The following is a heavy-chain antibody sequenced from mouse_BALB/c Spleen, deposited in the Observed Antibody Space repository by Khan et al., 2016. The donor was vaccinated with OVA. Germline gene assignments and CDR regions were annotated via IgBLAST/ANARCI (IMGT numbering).Heavy chain of an antibody. CDR2: INYSGKT. V-gene: IGHV3-2*02. Sequence: EVQLQESGPGLVKPSQSLSLTCTVTSYSITSEYAWNWIRQFPGNKLEWMGYINYSGKTRFNPSLKSRTSITRDTSKNQFFLQLNSVTTEDTATYYCARKDYYDYDPFPYWGQGTLVTVSA. CDR1: SYSITSEYA. D-gene: IGHD2-4*01. J-gene: IGHJ3*01. CDR3: ARKDYYDYDPFPY.